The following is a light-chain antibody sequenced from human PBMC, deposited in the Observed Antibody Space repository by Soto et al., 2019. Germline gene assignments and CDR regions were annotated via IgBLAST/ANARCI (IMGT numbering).Light chain of an antibody. CDR2: QVT. V-gene: IGLV2-14*01. J-gene: IGLJ1*01. CDR3: TSYSSSDIFYV. CDR1: SSDIGGYYY. Sequence: SCTGTSSDIGGYYYVSWYQHHPGKAPKLLIYQVTNRPSRVSNRFSGSKSGNTASLTISGLQADDEADFYCTSYSSSDIFYVFGTGTKV.